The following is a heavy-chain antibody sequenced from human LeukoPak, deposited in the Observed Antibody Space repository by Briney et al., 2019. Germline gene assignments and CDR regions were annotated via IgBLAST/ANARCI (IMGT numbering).Heavy chain of an antibody. J-gene: IGHJ2*01. CDR2: ISAGGGAT. CDR1: GFTFSSYG. D-gene: IGHD1-26*01. Sequence: PGGSLRLSCAASGFTFSSYGMAWVRQAPGKGLEWVSSISAGGGATYYADSVKGRFTISRDNSKNTLFLQMNSLRAEDTAVYYCARGERPNWYFDLWGRGTLVTVSS. CDR3: ARGERPNWYFDL. V-gene: IGHV3-23*01.